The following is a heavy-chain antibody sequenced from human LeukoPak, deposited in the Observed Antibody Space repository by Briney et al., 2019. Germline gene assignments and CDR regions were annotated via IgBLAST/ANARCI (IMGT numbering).Heavy chain of an antibody. CDR1: GFTFSTYP. V-gene: IGHV3-30*04. D-gene: IGHD3-3*01. CDR2: ISYDGSSK. Sequence: GGSLRLSCAASGFTFSTYPMHWVRQAPGKGLEWVSLISYDGSSKYYADSVKGRFTVSRDNSKNTLYLQMNSLRAEDMAVYYCAKGGGTIPGVTNFHFDYWGQGTLVAVSS. J-gene: IGHJ4*02. CDR3: AKGGGTIPGVTNFHFDY.